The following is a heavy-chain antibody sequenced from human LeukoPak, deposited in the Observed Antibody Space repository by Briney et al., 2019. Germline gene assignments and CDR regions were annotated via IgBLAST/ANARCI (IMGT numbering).Heavy chain of an antibody. J-gene: IGHJ5*02. Sequence: SETLSLTCTVSGASVTYSNNDYYWTWVRQPAGKELEWIGRFSTSGSTNFNPSLKSRVTISLDTSKNQFSLRLSSVTAADTAVYYCARDLLYCSGGSCYSNWFDPWGQGTLVTVSS. CDR3: ARDLLYCSGGSCYSNWFDP. D-gene: IGHD2-15*01. V-gene: IGHV4-61*02. CDR1: GASVTYSNNDYY. CDR2: FSTSGST.